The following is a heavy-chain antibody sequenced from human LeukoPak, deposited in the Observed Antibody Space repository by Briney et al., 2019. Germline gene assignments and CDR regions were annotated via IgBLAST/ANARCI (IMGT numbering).Heavy chain of an antibody. CDR3: ARFSVSQAWFAP. CDR1: GGSISGSSFY. Sequence: SETLSLTCIVSGGSISGSSFYWGWIRQPPGKGLEWIGTMYYTGTTYYNPSLTSRVTISVDTSRNQFSLKLISVTAADTALYYCARFSVSQAWFAPWGQGTLVTVSS. V-gene: IGHV4-39*07. J-gene: IGHJ5*02. CDR2: MYYTGTT.